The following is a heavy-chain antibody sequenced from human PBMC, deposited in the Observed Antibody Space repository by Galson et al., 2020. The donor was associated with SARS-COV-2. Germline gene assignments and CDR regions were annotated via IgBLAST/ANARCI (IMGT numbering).Heavy chain of an antibody. CDR1: GFTFSSYA. CDR2: ISGSGGST. V-gene: IGHV3-23*01. CDR3: AKDLGPGYCSSTSCFHDYYGMDV. Sequence: GESLKISCAASGFTFSSYAMCWVRQAPGKGLEWVSAISGSGGSTYYADSVKGRFTISRDNSKNTLYLQMNSLRAEDTAVYYCAKDLGPGYCSSTSCFHDYYGMDVWGQGTTVTVSS. J-gene: IGHJ6*02. D-gene: IGHD2-2*01.